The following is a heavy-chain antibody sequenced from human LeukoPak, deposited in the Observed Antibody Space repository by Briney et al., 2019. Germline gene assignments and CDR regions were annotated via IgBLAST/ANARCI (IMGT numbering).Heavy chain of an antibody. CDR2: INPNSGGT. V-gene: IGHV1-2*02. D-gene: IGHD5-18*01. J-gene: IGHJ4*02. Sequence: GASVTVSFTASGYTFTGYYMHWVRQAPGQGLEWMGWINPNSGGTNYAQKFQGRVTMTRDTSISTAYMELSRLRSDDTAVYYCARGQLGSPSGYWGQGTLVTVSS. CDR3: ARGQLGSPSGY. CDR1: GYTFTGYY.